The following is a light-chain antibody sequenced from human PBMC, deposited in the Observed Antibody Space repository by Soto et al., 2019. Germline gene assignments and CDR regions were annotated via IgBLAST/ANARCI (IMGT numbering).Light chain of an antibody. V-gene: IGKV3-20*01. Sequence: EIVLTQSPATLSLSPGERATLSCRASQSVSSYLAWYQQKPGQAPRLLIYDASNRASGIPDRFSGSGSGTDFTLTISRLEPEDFAVYYCQQYAGSPSFGPGTKVDI. CDR1: QSVSSY. CDR3: QQYAGSPS. J-gene: IGKJ3*01. CDR2: DAS.